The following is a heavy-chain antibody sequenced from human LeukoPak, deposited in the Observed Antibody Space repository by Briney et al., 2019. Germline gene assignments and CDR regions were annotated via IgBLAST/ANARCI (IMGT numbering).Heavy chain of an antibody. D-gene: IGHD6-13*01. CDR2: ISGSGGST. Sequence: PGGSLRLSCAASGFTFSSYAMSWVRQAPGKGLEWVSAISGSGGSTHYAVSVRGRFTISRDYSKNTLYLQMNSLRAEDTAVYYCAKSHLQIAAANFDYWGQGTLVAVSS. J-gene: IGHJ4*02. V-gene: IGHV3-23*01. CDR3: AKSHLQIAAANFDY. CDR1: GFTFSSYA.